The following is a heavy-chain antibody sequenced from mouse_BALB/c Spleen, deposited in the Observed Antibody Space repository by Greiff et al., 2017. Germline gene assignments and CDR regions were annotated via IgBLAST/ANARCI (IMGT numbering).Heavy chain of an antibody. D-gene: IGHD1-1*01. V-gene: IGHV14-4*02. CDR3: NAGGDYGSSYGFAY. CDR2: IDPENGDT. Sequence: EVMLVESGAELVRSGASVKLSCTASGFNIKDYYMHWVKQRPEQGLEWIGWIDPENGDTEYAPKFQGKATMTADTSSNTAYLQLSSLTSEDTAVYYCNAGGDYGSSYGFAYWGQGTRVTVSA. J-gene: IGHJ3*01. CDR1: GFNIKDYY.